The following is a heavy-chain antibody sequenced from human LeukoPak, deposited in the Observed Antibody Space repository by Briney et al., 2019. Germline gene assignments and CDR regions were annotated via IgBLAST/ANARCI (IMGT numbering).Heavy chain of an antibody. CDR1: GYTFTSYY. CDR3: ARDFAVTDTGFDY. Sequence: ASVTVSCKASGYTFTSYYMHWVRQAPGQGLEWMGIINPSGGSTSYAQKFQGRVTMTRDTSTSTVYMGLSSLRSEDTAVYYCARDFAVTDTGFDYWGQGTLVTVSS. CDR2: INPSGGST. D-gene: IGHD5-18*01. J-gene: IGHJ4*02. V-gene: IGHV1-46*01.